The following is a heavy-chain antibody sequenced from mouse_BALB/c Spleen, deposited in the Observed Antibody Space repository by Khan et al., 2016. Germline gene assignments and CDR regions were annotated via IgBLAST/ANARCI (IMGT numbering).Heavy chain of an antibody. J-gene: IGHJ4*01. V-gene: IGHV1-26*01. Sequence: VQLQQSGPDLVKPGASVKISCKATGYSFTGYYIYWVKQSHGKSLEWIGRVNPNNGGTSYNQKFKGKAVLTIDKSSTTAYMELRSLTSEDSAVSYCLRDAMDYWGQGTSVTVSS. CDR2: VNPNNGGT. CDR1: GYSFTGYY. CDR3: LRDAMDY. D-gene: IGHD1-1*01.